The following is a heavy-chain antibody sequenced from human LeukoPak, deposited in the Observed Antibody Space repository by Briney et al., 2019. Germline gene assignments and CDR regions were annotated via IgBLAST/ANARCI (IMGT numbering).Heavy chain of an antibody. J-gene: IGHJ4*02. V-gene: IGHV4-39*02. Sequence: SETLSLTCSVSGGSIISTNYYWGWIRQPPGKGLEWIGSIYQSGSGSSYYNPSLKSRVTISGDTSKNHFFLRPSSVTAADTAVYYCASTLRFLPYRRFDYWGQGTLVTVPS. CDR1: GGSIISTNYY. CDR2: IYQSGSGSS. D-gene: IGHD3-3*01. CDR3: ASTLRFLPYRRFDY.